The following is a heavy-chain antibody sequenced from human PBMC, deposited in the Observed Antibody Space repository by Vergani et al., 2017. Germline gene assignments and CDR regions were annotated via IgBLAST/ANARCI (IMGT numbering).Heavy chain of an antibody. Sequence: VQLVQSGAEVKKPGASVKVSCKASGYTFTGYYMHWVRQAPGQGLEWMGWINPNSGGTNYAQKFQGRVTMTRDTSISTAYMELSRLRSDDTAVYYCARDMYSSSSNFNGVVDYWGQGTLVTVSS. V-gene: IGHV1-2*02. CDR1: GYTFTGYY. CDR2: INPNSGGT. D-gene: IGHD6-6*01. J-gene: IGHJ4*02. CDR3: ARDMYSSSSNFNGVVDY.